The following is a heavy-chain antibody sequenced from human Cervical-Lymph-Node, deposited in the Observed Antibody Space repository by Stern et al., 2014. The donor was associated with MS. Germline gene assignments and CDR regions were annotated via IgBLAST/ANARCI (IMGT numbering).Heavy chain of an antibody. Sequence: QVQLVQSGAEVKKPGASVKVSCKASGYSFTGYFLHWVRQAPGQGLECMGLVKPNSGDTNYAQKFHGRVTMTRDSSSSTAYMELSSLRSDDTAVYYCARDGRSSYGSGSYYSSGYWGQGTLVTVSS. CDR2: VKPNSGDT. V-gene: IGHV1-2*02. CDR1: GYSFTGYF. D-gene: IGHD3-10*01. J-gene: IGHJ4*02. CDR3: ARDGRSSYGSGSYYSSGY.